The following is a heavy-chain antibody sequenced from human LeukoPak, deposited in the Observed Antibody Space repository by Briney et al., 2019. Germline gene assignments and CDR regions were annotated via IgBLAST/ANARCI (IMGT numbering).Heavy chain of an antibody. CDR2: IYTSGST. V-gene: IGHV4-4*07. CDR1: GGSISSYY. Sequence: SETLSLTCTVSGGSISSYYWSWIRQPAGKGLEWIGRIYTSGSTNYNPSPKSRVTMSVDTSKNQFSLKLSSVTAADTAVYYCARSDYDFWSGYLDYWGQGTLVTVSS. D-gene: IGHD3-3*01. CDR3: ARSDYDFWSGYLDY. J-gene: IGHJ4*02.